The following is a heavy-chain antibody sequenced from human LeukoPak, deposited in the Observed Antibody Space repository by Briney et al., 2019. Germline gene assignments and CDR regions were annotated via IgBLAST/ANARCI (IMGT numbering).Heavy chain of an antibody. CDR1: GFTFSTYV. J-gene: IGHJ4*02. Sequence: TGGSLRLSCSVSGFTFSTYVMHWVRQAPGKGLEYVSAIGSNGDNTYYADSVKGRFTISRDNSKNTLYLQMSSLRADDTAVYYCVRGTGYWGQGTLVTVSS. CDR2: IGSNGDNT. V-gene: IGHV3-64D*06. CDR3: VRGTGY.